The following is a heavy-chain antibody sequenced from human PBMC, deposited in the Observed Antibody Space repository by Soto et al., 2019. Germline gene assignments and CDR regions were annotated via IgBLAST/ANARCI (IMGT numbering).Heavy chain of an antibody. CDR2: IWYDGSNK. D-gene: IGHD1-26*01. Sequence: QVQLVESGGGVVQPGRSLRLSCAASGFTFSSYGMHWVRQAPGKGLEWVAVIWYDGSNKYYADSVKGRFTISRDNSKNTRELQMNSRRAEDTAVYDWARDWPGGATGIDAFDSWGQGTMVTVSS. V-gene: IGHV3-33*01. J-gene: IGHJ3*02. CDR1: GFTFSSYG. CDR3: ARDWPGGATGIDAFDS.